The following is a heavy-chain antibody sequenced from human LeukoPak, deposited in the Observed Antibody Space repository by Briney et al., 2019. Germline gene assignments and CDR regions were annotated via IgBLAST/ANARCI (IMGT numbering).Heavy chain of an antibody. V-gene: IGHV3-33*01. J-gene: IGHJ6*02. D-gene: IGHD6-13*01. CDR1: GFTFSSYG. Sequence: GGSLRLSCAASGFTFSSYGMHWVRQAPGKGLEWVAVIWYDGSNKYYADSVKGRFTISRDNSKNTLYLQMNSLRAEDTAVYYCARDWQQLVPLYYYYGMDVWGQGTRSPSP. CDR3: ARDWQQLVPLYYYYGMDV. CDR2: IWYDGSNK.